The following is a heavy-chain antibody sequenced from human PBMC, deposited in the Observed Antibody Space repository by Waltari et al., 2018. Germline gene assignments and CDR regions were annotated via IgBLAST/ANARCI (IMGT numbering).Heavy chain of an antibody. CDR3: ARGVGFGELMPERLDY. Sequence: IPILGIANYAQKFQGRVTITADKSTSTASMELSSLRSEDTAVYYCARGVGFGELMPERLDYWGQGTLVTVSP. V-gene: IGHV1-69*04. D-gene: IGHD3-10*01. J-gene: IGHJ4*02. CDR2: IPILGIA.